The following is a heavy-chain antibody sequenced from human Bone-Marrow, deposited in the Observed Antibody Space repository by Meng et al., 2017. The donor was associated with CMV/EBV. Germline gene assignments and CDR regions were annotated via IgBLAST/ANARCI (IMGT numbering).Heavy chain of an antibody. CDR2: TYYRSKWYN. D-gene: IGHD3-9*01. CDR3: ARKIFSKPFDV. J-gene: IGHJ4*02. Sequence: SQTLSLTCAISGDSVSSNSASWNWSRQSPSRGLEWLGRTYYRSKWYNDYAVSVKSRMTINPDTSNDQFSLQLNSVTPDDTAVYYFARKIFSKPFDVWGQGTLVTVSS. V-gene: IGHV6-1*01. CDR1: GDSVSSNSAS.